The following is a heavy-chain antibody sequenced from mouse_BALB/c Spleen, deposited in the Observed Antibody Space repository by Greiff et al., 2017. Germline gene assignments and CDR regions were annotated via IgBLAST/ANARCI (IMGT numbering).Heavy chain of an antibody. J-gene: IGHJ2*01. D-gene: IGHD2-14*01. CDR1: GFNIKDTY. Sequence: QVQLQQSGAELVKPGASVKLSCTASGFNIKDTYMHWVKQRPGQGLEWIGEIHPNSGNTNYNEKFKGKATLTVDTSSSTAYVDLSSLTSEDSAVYYCASRYGDYWGQGTTLTVSS. CDR3: ASRYGDY. CDR2: IHPNSGNT. V-gene: IGHV1S130*01.